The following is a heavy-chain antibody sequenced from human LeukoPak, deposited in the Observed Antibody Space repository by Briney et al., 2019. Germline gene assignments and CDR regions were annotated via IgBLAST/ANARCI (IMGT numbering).Heavy chain of an antibody. D-gene: IGHD6-25*01. V-gene: IGHV3-53*01. CDR1: GFIVSSNY. CDR2: IYSGGST. Sequence: GGSLRLSCAASGFIVSSNYMSWVRQAPGKGLEWVSVIYSGGSTYYADSVKGRFTISRDNSKNTLYLQMNSLRAEDTAVYYCASGPKRVTLFDYWGQGTLVTVSS. CDR3: ASGPKRVTLFDY. J-gene: IGHJ4*02.